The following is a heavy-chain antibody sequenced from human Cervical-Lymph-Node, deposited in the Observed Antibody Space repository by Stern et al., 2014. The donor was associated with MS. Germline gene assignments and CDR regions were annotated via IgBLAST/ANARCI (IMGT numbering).Heavy chain of an antibody. Sequence: VQLVESGAEVKKPGSSVKVSCKASGGTFSSYAISWVRQAPGQGLEWMGGIIPLFGTANYSQKFQGRVTITADESTSTAYMELSSLRSEDTAVYYCARDGYEWRYGMDVWGQGTTVTVSS. CDR2: IIPLFGTA. D-gene: IGHD2-2*01. V-gene: IGHV1-69*01. CDR3: ARDGYEWRYGMDV. CDR1: GGTFSSYA. J-gene: IGHJ6*02.